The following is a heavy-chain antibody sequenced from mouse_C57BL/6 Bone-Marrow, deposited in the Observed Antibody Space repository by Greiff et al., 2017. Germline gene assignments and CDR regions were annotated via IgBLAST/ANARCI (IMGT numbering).Heavy chain of an antibody. D-gene: IGHD1-1*01. CDR3: ARRDLYDGSSYVWFAY. V-gene: IGHV1-81*01. CDR2: IYPGSGNT. CDR1: GYTFTSYG. Sequence: QVQLKESGAELARPGASVKLSCKASGYTFTSYGIRWVKQRPGQGLEWIGEIYPGSGNTYYNEKFKGKATLTADKSSSTAYMELRSLTSEDSAVYFGARRDLYDGSSYVWFAYWGQGTRVTVSA. J-gene: IGHJ3*01.